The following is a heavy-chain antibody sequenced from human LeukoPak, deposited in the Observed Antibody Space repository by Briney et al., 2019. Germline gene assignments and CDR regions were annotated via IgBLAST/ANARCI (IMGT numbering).Heavy chain of an antibody. Sequence: ASVTVSCKASGYTFTSYGISWVRQAPGQGLEWMGWISAYNGNTNYAQKLQGRVTMTTDTSTSTAYMELRSLRSDDTAVYYCARVSGGSYYDFCSGYRRNPHYYYYMDVCGKGTTVTVSS. J-gene: IGHJ6*03. CDR1: GYTFTSYG. CDR3: ARVSGGSYYDFCSGYRRNPHYYYYMDV. V-gene: IGHV1-18*01. D-gene: IGHD3-3*01. CDR2: ISAYNGNT.